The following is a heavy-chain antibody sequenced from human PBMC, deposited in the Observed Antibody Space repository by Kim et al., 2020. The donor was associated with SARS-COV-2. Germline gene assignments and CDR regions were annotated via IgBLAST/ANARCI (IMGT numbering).Heavy chain of an antibody. CDR2: ISSDGNNK. J-gene: IGHJ3*02. V-gene: IGHV3-30*18. Sequence: GGSLRLSCVGSGFTFSSYGMHWVRQAPGKGLEWVALISSDGNNKYYADSVKGRFTISRDNSKNTLYLQMNSLRVEDTAVYYCANPPWGYYDFWSAQDDAFDIWGQGTMVTVSS. CDR1: GFTFSSYG. CDR3: ANPPWGYYDFWSAQDDAFDI. D-gene: IGHD3-3*01.